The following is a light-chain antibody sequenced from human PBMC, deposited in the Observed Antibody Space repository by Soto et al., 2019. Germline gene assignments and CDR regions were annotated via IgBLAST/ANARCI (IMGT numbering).Light chain of an antibody. V-gene: IGKV3-11*01. CDR3: QQRSNWPPYT. CDR2: DAS. CDR1: QSVSSY. Sequence: EIVLTQSPATLSLSPGERATLSCRASQSVSSYLAWYQQKPGQAPRLLIYDASNRATGIPARFSGSGSGTDFTRTISSLEPEDFAVYSSQQRSNWPPYTFGQGTKLEIK. J-gene: IGKJ2*01.